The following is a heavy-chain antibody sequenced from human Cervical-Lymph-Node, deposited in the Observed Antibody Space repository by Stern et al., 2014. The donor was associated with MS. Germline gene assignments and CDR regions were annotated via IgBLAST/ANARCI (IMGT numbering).Heavy chain of an antibody. CDR1: GFTFSSYN. CDR2: ITSTGYR. CDR3: ARDDLRSYYGMDV. V-gene: IGHV3-21*01. Sequence: VPLVPSGGGLVTPGGSLRLSCAASGFTFSSYNMNWVRQAPGKGLEWVSSITSTGYRYNADSLKGRFTISRDNAKNSLYLHMNSLRAEDTAVYYCARDDLRSYYGMDVWGQGTTVTVSS. J-gene: IGHJ6*02.